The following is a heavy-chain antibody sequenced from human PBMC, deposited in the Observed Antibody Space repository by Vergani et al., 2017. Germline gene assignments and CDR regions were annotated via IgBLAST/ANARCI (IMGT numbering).Heavy chain of an antibody. J-gene: IGHJ4*02. CDR1: GFTFDDYA. V-gene: IGHV3-43D*04. CDR2: ISWDGGST. CDR3: AKDTGYGAGSYYPFEIDY. Sequence: EVQLVESGGVVVQPGGSLRLSCAASGFTFDDYAMHWVRQAPGKGLEWVSLISWDGGSTYYADSVKGRFTISRDNSKNSLYLQMNSLRAEDTASYYCAKDTGYGAGSYYPFEIDYWGQGTLVTVSS. D-gene: IGHD3-10*01.